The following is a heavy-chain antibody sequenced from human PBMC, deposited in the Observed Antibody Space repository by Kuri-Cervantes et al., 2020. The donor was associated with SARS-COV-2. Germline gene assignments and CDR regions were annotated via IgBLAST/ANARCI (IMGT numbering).Heavy chain of an antibody. J-gene: IGHJ5*02. CDR3: ARDLATIPNWFDP. V-gene: IGHV4-30-4*08. CDR2: IYYSGST. D-gene: IGHD5-12*01. Sequence: SETLSLTCTVSGGSISSGDYYWSWIRQPPGKGLEWIGYIYYSGSTYYNPSLKSRVTISVDTSKNQFSLKLSSVTAADTAVYYCARDLATIPNWFDPWGQGTLVTVSS. CDR1: GGSISSGDYY.